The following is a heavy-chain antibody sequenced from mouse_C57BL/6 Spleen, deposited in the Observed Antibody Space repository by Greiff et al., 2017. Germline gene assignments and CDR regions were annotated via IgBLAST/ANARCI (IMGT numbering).Heavy chain of an antibody. V-gene: IGHV1-66*01. CDR1: GYSFTSYY. J-gene: IGHJ4*01. CDR3: ARSHYGSAMDY. CDR2: IYPGSGNT. Sequence: QVQLQQSGPELVKPGASVKISCKASGYSFTSYYIHWVKQRPGQGLEWIGWIYPGSGNTKYNEKFKGKATLTADTSSSTAYMQLSSLTSEDSAVYYCARSHYGSAMDYWGQGTSVTVSS. D-gene: IGHD1-1*01.